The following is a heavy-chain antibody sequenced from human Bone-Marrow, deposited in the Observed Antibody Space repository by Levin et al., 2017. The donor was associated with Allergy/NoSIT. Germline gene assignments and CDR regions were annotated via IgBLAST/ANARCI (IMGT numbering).Heavy chain of an antibody. D-gene: IGHD4-23*01. CDR1: GGSIRSRNYY. V-gene: IGHV4-39*07. Sequence: PSETLSLTCTVSGGSIRSRNYYWGWIRQPPGKGLEWIGSILNSGSIDYNPSLKSRVTTSADTSKNQLSLRLRSVTAADTAVYYCARGGNSGIDFWGQGILVTVSS. CDR2: ILNSGSI. CDR3: ARGGNSGIDF. J-gene: IGHJ4*02.